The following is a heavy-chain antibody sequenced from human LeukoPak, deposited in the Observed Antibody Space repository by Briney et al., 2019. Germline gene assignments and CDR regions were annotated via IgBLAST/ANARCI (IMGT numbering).Heavy chain of an antibody. J-gene: IGHJ4*02. Sequence: GGSLRLSCAASGFTFSNAWMSWVRQAPGKGLEWVGRIKSKTDGGTTDYAAPVKDRFTISRDDSKNTLYLQMNSLKTEDTAVYYCTTDRYSGGYRVICDYWGQGTLVTVSS. CDR2: IKSKTDGGTT. CDR3: TTDRYSGGYRVICDY. V-gene: IGHV3-15*01. CDR1: GFTFSNAW. D-gene: IGHD1-26*01.